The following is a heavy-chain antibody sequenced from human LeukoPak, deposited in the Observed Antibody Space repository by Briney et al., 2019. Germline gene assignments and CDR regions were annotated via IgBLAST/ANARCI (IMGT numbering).Heavy chain of an antibody. CDR1: GFTFSSHA. CDR2: ISYDGSYK. V-gene: IGHV3-30-3*01. Sequence: GGSLRLSCAASGFTFSSHAMHWVRQAPGKGLEWVAVISYDGSYKYYADSVRGRFSISRDNSKNTLYLQMDSLGAEDTAGYYCARDRSIGITTADRSFEYWGQGILVSVSS. D-gene: IGHD3-10*01. CDR3: ARDRSIGITTADRSFEY. J-gene: IGHJ4*02.